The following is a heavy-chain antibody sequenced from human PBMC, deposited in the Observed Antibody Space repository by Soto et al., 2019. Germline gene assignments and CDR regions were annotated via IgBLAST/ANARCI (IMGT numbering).Heavy chain of an antibody. V-gene: IGHV4-59*01. CDR3: GALCSSTWCYGMDV. CDR1: GGSISSYS. J-gene: IGHJ6*02. Sequence: QVQLQESGPGLVKPSETLSLTCTVSGGSISSYSWSWIRQPPGKGLEWIGDIFYTGSTNYNPSLKSRVTISVDTSKNQFSLKLSSVTAADTAVYYCGALCSSTWCYGMDVWGQGTTGTVSS. CDR2: IFYTGST. D-gene: IGHD2-2*01.